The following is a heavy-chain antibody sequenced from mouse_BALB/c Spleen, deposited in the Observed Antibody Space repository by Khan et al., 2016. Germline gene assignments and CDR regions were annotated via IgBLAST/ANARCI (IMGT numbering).Heavy chain of an antibody. V-gene: IGHV5-4*02. CDR2: ISDGGSYT. Sequence: EVELVESGGGLVKPGGSLKLSCAASAFTFSDYYMYWVRQTPEKRLEWVATISDGGSYTYYPDSVKGRFTISRDNAKNNRYLQLSSLKSEDTAMYYCARYDRWFAYWGQGTLVTVSA. J-gene: IGHJ3*01. CDR3: ARYDRWFAY. CDR1: AFTFSDYY. D-gene: IGHD2-3*01.